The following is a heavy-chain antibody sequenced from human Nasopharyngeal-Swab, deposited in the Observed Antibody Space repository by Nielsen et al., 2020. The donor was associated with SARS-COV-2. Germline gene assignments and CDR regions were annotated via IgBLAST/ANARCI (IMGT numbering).Heavy chain of an antibody. CDR2: ISAYNGNT. V-gene: IGHV1-18*01. CDR1: GYTFTSYG. Sequence: ASVKVSCKASGYTFTSYGISWVRQAPGQGLEWMGWISAYNGNTNYAQKLQGRVTMTTDTSTSTAYMELRSLGSDDTAVYYCARLGHGDFWSGYYKVWYFDLWGRGTLVTVSS. CDR3: ARLGHGDFWSGYYKVWYFDL. J-gene: IGHJ2*01. D-gene: IGHD3-3*01.